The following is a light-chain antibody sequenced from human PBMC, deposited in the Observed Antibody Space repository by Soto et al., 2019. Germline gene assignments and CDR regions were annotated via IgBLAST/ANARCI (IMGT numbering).Light chain of an antibody. CDR3: QQYGSSPPT. CDR1: QSVSSSY. CDR2: GAS. J-gene: IGKJ3*01. Sequence: ETVLTQSPGTLSLSPGERATLSCRASQSVSSSYLAWYQQKPGQAPRLLIYGASSRATGIPDRFSGSGSGTDFTLTISRPEPEDFAVYYCQQYGSSPPTFGPGTKVDIK. V-gene: IGKV3-20*01.